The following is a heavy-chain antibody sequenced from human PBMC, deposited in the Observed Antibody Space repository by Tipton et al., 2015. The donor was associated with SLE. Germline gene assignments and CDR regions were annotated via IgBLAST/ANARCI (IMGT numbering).Heavy chain of an antibody. CDR2: IYPGDSDT. CDR3: SNYWYFDP. V-gene: IGHV5-51*03. Sequence: QSGAEVKKPGESLKISCKGSGYSFTDHWIAWVRQVPGKGLEWMGIIYPGDSDTRYSPSFQGQVTISADKSISTAIYYCARQMVSGRWHLLYSNYWYFDPWGRGTQVAVSS. D-gene: IGHD2-2*02. CDR1: GYSFTDHW. J-gene: IGHJ2*01.